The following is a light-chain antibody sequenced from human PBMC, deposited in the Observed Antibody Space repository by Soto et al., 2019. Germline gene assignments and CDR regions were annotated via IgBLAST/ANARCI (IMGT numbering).Light chain of an antibody. CDR2: AAS. CDR1: QSISSY. J-gene: IGKJ1*01. CDR3: HHSYSTPPT. V-gene: IGKV1-39*01. Sequence: DIQMTQSPSSLSASVGDRVTITCRASQSISSYLNWYQQKPGKAPKLLIYAASSLQSGVPSRFSGSGSGTDFTLTISSLQPEDFATYYCHHSYSTPPTFGQGTKVDIK.